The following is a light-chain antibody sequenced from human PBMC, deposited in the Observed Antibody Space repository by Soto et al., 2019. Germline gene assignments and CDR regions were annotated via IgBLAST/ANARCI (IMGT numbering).Light chain of an antibody. CDR1: QSISNY. Sequence: DIHMTQSPSSLSASVGDRVTITCRASQSISNYLNWYQQKPGKAPNLLIYIASNLHSGVPSRFSGSGSGTDFTLTISSLQPEDFATYYCQQSYSTPYTFVQGTKLDIK. CDR3: QQSYSTPYT. V-gene: IGKV1-39*01. J-gene: IGKJ2*01. CDR2: IAS.